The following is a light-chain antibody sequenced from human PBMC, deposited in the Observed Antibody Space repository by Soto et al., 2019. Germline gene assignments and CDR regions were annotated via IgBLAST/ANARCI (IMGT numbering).Light chain of an antibody. Sequence: ETVLTQSPGTLSLSPGERATLSCRASQSLSSNYLAWYQQKPGQAPRLLIYDSFSRATGIPDRFSGSGSGTDFTLTISRLEPEDSAVYYCQQYGTLITFGQGTRLEIK. CDR3: QQYGTLIT. CDR1: QSLSSNY. V-gene: IGKV3-20*01. J-gene: IGKJ5*01. CDR2: DSF.